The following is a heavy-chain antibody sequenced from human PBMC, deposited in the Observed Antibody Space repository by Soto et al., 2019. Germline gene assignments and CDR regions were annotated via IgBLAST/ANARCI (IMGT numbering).Heavy chain of an antibody. CDR3: ARGKLGAYYFDY. CDR2: ISSNGGST. Sequence: GGSLRLSCAASGFTFSSYAMHWVRQAPGKGLEYVSAISSNGGSTYYANSVKGRFTISRDNSKNTLYLQMGSLRAEDMAVYYCARGKLGAYYFDYWGQGTLVTAPQ. V-gene: IGHV3-64*01. CDR1: GFTFSSYA. D-gene: IGHD3-10*01. J-gene: IGHJ4*02.